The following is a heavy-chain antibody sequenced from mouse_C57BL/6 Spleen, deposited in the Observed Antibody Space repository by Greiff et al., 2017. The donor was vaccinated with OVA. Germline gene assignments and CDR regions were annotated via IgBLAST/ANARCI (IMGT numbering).Heavy chain of an antibody. CDR1: GYTFTSYW. V-gene: IGHV1-64*01. D-gene: IGHD1-1*01. CDR3: ATITTVGADY. J-gene: IGHJ2*01. Sequence: VQLQQSGAELVKPGASVKLSCKASGYTFTSYWMHWVKPRPGQGLEWIGMIHPDSGSTNYNEKFKSKATLTVVTSSSTAYMQLRSLTSEDAAVYYCATITTVGADYWGQGTTLTVSS. CDR2: IHPDSGST.